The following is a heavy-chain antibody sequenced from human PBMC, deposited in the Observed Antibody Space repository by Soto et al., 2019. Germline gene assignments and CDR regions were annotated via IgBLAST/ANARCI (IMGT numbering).Heavy chain of an antibody. J-gene: IGHJ6*02. Sequence: PGGSLRLSCAASGLTFSSYGMHWVRQAPGKGLEWVAVISYDGSNKYYADSVKGRFTISRDNSKNTLYLQMDSLRAEDTAVYYCARDRGFEEWLRWNYYGMDVWGQGTTVTVSS. CDR3: ARDRGFEEWLRWNYYGMDV. D-gene: IGHD5-12*01. CDR2: ISYDGSNK. V-gene: IGHV3-30*03. CDR1: GLTFSSYG.